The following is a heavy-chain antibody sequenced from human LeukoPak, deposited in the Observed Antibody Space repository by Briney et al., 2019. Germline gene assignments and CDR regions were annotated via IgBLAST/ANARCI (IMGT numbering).Heavy chain of an antibody. D-gene: IGHD1-7*01. V-gene: IGHV3-23*01. Sequence: GGSLRLSCAASGFTFSSYAMSWVRQGPGKGLEWVSTISGSGSYTYYADSVKGRFTISRDNAKNTLYLQMNSLRAEDTAVYYCARVLVAGTGWFDYWGQGTLVSVSS. CDR1: GFTFSSYA. CDR2: ISGSGSYT. J-gene: IGHJ4*02. CDR3: ARVLVAGTGWFDY.